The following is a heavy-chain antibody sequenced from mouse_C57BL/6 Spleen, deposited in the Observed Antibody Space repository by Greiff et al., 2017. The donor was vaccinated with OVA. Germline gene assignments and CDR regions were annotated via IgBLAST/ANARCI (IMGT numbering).Heavy chain of an antibody. CDR1: GYTFTSYW. V-gene: IGHV1-69*01. J-gene: IGHJ4*01. CDR2: IDPSDSYT. CDR3: ARSSTSYAMDY. Sequence: QVQLQQPGAELVMPGASVKLSCKASGYTFTSYWMHWVKQRPGQGLEWIGEIDPSDSYTNYTQKFKGKSTLTVDKSSSTAYMQLSSLTSEDSAVYYCARSSTSYAMDYWGQGTSVTVSS. D-gene: IGHD5-1*01.